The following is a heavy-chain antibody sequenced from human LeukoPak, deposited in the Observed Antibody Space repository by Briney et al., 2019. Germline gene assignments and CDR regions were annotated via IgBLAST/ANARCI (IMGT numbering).Heavy chain of an antibody. CDR3: ARGEYCGGDCYGFDY. D-gene: IGHD2-21*02. CDR1: GYTFTSYG. Sequence: GASVKVSCKASGYTFTSYGISWVRQAPGQGLEWMGWISAYNGNTNYAQKFQGRVTITADESTSTAYMELSSLRSEDTAVYYCARGEYCGGDCYGFDYWGQGTLVTVSS. CDR2: ISAYNGNT. V-gene: IGHV1-18*01. J-gene: IGHJ4*02.